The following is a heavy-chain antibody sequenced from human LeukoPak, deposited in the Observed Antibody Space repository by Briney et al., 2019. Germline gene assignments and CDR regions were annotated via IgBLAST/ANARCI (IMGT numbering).Heavy chain of an antibody. J-gene: IGHJ4*02. Sequence: SGESLTLSCAVSGFTLSTYWMHWVRQGPGKGLVWVSCINSDGSRTTYEDSVKGRFTISRDNAKNTLYLQMNTLRVEDTAVYYCARGSWSAADTNIDYWGQGTLVTVSS. V-gene: IGHV3-74*01. CDR2: INSDGSRT. D-gene: IGHD6-13*01. CDR1: GFTLSTYW. CDR3: ARGSWSAADTNIDY.